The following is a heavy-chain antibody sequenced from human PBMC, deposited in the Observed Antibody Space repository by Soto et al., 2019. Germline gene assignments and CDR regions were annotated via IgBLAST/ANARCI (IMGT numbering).Heavy chain of an antibody. CDR1: GFTFSSYS. V-gene: IGHV3-21*01. CDR3: ARGTVGYCSSTSCSNYYYYGMDV. CDR2: ISSSSTYI. Sequence: EVQLVESGGGLVKPGGSLRLSCAASGFTFSSYSMNWVRQAPGKGLEWVSSISSSSTYIYYADSVKGRFTISRDNAKNSLYLQMNSLRAEDTTVYYCARGTVGYCSSTSCSNYYYYGMDVWGQGTTVTVSS. J-gene: IGHJ6*02. D-gene: IGHD2-2*01.